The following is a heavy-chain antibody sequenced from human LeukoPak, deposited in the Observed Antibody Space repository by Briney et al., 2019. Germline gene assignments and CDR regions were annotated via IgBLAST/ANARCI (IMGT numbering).Heavy chain of an antibody. Sequence: SETLSLTCAVCGGSFSGYYWSWIRQPPGKGLEWIGEINHSGSTNYNPSLKGRVTISVDTSKNQFSLKLSSVTAADTAVYYCARAIAARADYWGQGTLVTVSS. D-gene: IGHD6-6*01. CDR2: INHSGST. V-gene: IGHV4-34*01. CDR3: ARAIAARADY. J-gene: IGHJ4*02. CDR1: GGSFSGYY.